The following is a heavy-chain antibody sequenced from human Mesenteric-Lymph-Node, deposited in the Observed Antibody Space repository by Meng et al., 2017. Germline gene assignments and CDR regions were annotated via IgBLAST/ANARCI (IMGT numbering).Heavy chain of an antibody. CDR2: INSEGSST. Sequence: GESLKISCEASGFTFSSYWMHWVRQAPGKGLVWVSRINSEGSSTNYADSVKGRFTISRDNDKNTLYLQMNTLRAEDTAVYYCARTCSGDICWYNDGFDMWGQGTVVTVSS. CDR3: ARTCSGDICWYNDGFDM. J-gene: IGHJ3*02. CDR1: GFTFSSYW. D-gene: IGHD2-15*01. V-gene: IGHV3-74*01.